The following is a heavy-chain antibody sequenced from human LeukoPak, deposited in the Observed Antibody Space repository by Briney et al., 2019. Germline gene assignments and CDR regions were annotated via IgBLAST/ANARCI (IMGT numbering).Heavy chain of an antibody. CDR3: ARRAQPRRGYCSGGSCYSYYYYGMDV. CDR2: INHSGST. J-gene: IGHJ6*02. Sequence: SETLSLTCAVYGGSFRGYYWSWIRQPPGKGLEWIGEINHSGSTNYNPSLKSRVTISVDTSKNQFSLKLSSVTAADTAVYYCARRAQPRRGYCSGGSCYSYYYYGMDVWGQGTTVTVSS. V-gene: IGHV4-34*01. CDR1: GGSFRGYY. D-gene: IGHD2-15*01.